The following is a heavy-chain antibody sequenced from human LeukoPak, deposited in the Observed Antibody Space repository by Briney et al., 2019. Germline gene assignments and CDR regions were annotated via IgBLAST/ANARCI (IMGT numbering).Heavy chain of an antibody. Sequence: AASVKVSCKASGYTFTGYYMHWVRQAPGQGLEWMGWINPNSGGTNYAQKFQGRVTMTRDTSISTAYMELSRLRSDDTAVYYCARDGWLCSSTSCYLRGRYNWFDPWGQGTLVTVSS. V-gene: IGHV1-2*02. CDR3: ARDGWLCSSTSCYLRGRYNWFDP. J-gene: IGHJ5*02. D-gene: IGHD2-2*01. CDR2: INPNSGGT. CDR1: GYTFTGYY.